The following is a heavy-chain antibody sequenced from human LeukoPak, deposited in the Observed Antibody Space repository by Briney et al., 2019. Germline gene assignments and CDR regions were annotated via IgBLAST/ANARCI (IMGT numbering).Heavy chain of an antibody. V-gene: IGHV3-30*18. J-gene: IGHJ3*02. CDR1: GFTFSSYG. CDR2: ISYDGSNK. CDR3: AKDRWSSPVSSSDM. Sequence: GGSLRLSCAASGFTFSSYGMHWVRQAPGKGLEWVAVISYDGSNKYYADSVKGRFTISRDNSKNTLYLQMNSLRADDTAVYYCAKDRWSSPVSSSDMWGQGTMVTVSS. D-gene: IGHD2/OR15-2a*01.